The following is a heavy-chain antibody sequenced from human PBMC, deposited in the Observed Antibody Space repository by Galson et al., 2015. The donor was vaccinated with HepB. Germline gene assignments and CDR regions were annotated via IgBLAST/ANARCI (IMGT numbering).Heavy chain of an antibody. V-gene: IGHV3-21*01. D-gene: IGHD4-23*01. Sequence: SLRLSCAASGFTFSSYSMNWVRQAPGKGLEWVSSISSSSSYIYYADSVKGRFTISRDNAKNSLYLQMNSLRAEDTAVYYCARSAFVTPSNWFDPWGQGTLVTVSS. CDR1: GFTFSSYS. CDR2: ISSSSSYI. CDR3: ARSAFVTPSNWFDP. J-gene: IGHJ5*02.